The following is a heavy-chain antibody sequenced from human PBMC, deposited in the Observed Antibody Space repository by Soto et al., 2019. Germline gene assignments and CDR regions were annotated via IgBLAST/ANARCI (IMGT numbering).Heavy chain of an antibody. J-gene: IGHJ4*02. CDR3: ARDPHLQHDYGDYVSYFDY. CDR1: GGSSSSGGYY. D-gene: IGHD4-17*01. V-gene: IGHV4-31*03. CDR2: IYYSGST. Sequence: PSETLSLTCTVSGGSSSSGGYYWSWIRQHPGKGLEWIGYIYYSGSTYYNPSLKSRVTISVDTSKNQFSLKLSSVTAADTAVYYCARDPHLQHDYGDYVSYFDYWGQGTLVTVSS.